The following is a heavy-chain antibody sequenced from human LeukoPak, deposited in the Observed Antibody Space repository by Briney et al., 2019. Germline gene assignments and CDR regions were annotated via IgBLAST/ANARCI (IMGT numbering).Heavy chain of an antibody. CDR2: IYSGGNT. Sequence: GGSLRLSCAASGFTVSSNYTSWVRKAQGKGLEWVSVIYSGGNTYYGDSVKGRFTISRDNAKNTHYLQMNRLRAEDTAVYYCARDTGVGPTSDAFDIWGQGTMVTVSS. J-gene: IGHJ3*02. V-gene: IGHV3-66*01. CDR1: GFTVSSNY. CDR3: ARDTGVGPTSDAFDI. D-gene: IGHD1-26*01.